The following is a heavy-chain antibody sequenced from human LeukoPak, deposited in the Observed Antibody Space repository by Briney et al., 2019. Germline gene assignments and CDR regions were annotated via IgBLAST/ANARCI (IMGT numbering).Heavy chain of an antibody. V-gene: IGHV4-59*08. CDR2: IYYSGST. CDR3: ARLMGDYYDSSGYYNLPYYFDY. CDR1: GGSISSYY. Sequence: SETLSLTCTVPGGSISSYYWSWIRQPPGKGLEWIGYIYYSGSTNYNPSLKSRVTISVDTSKNQFSLKLSSVTAADTAVYYCARLMGDYYDSSGYYNLPYYFDYWGQGTLVTVSS. J-gene: IGHJ4*02. D-gene: IGHD3-22*01.